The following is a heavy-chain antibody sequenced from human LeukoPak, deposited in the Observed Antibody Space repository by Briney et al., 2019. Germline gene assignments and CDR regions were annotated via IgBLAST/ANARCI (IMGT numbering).Heavy chain of an antibody. J-gene: IGHJ4*02. D-gene: IGHD1-26*01. Sequence: GGSLRLSCAASGFTFSTYAMSWFRQAPGKGLEWVGFIRSKAYGGTTEYAASVKGRFTISRDDSKSIAYLQMNSLKTEDTAVYYCTRERWELAFFDYWGQGTLVTVSS. CDR1: GFTFSTYA. CDR2: IRSKAYGGTT. V-gene: IGHV3-49*03. CDR3: TRERWELAFFDY.